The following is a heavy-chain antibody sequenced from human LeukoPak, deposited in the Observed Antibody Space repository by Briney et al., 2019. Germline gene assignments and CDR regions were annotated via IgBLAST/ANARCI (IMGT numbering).Heavy chain of an antibody. D-gene: IGHD3-10*01. CDR2: IKSKTDGGTT. V-gene: IGHV3-15*01. J-gene: IGHJ6*04. CDR1: GFTFSNAW. CDR3: TTGGGPGSYFYYGMDV. Sequence: GGSLRLSCAASGFTFSNAWMSWVRQAPGKGLEWAGRIKSKTDGGTTDYAAPVKGRFTISRDDSENTLYLQMNSLKTEDTAVYYCTTGGGPGSYFYYGMDVWGKGTTVTVSS.